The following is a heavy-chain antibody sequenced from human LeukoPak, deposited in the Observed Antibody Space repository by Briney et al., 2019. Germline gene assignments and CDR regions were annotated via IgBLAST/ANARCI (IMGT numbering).Heavy chain of an antibody. CDR1: GFTFSSYA. CDR2: ISGSGGST. V-gene: IGHV3-23*01. Sequence: AGGSLRLSCAASGFTFSSYAMSWVRQAPGKGLEWVSAISGSGGSTYYADSVKGRFTISRDNSKNTLYLQMNSLRAEDTAVYYCVKGPSVAGKLDYWGQGTLVTVSS. D-gene: IGHD6-19*01. J-gene: IGHJ4*02. CDR3: VKGPSVAGKLDY.